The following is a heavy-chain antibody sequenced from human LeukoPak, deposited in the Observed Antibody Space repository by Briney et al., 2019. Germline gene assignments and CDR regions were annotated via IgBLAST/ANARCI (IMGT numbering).Heavy chain of an antibody. CDR1: GDSISNYY. D-gene: IGHD2-15*01. CDR3: ARETCSGGSCFQFDF. V-gene: IGHV4-59*01. Sequence: SETLSLTCTVSGDSISNYYRSWIRQSPGKGLERIGYIYYSGSTNYNPSLKSRVTISVDTSKNQFSLKLSSVTAADTAVYYCARETCSGGSCFQFDFWGQGTLVTVSS. J-gene: IGHJ4*02. CDR2: IYYSGST.